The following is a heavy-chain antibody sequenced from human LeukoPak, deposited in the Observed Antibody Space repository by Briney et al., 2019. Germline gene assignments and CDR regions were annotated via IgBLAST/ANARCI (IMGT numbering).Heavy chain of an antibody. D-gene: IGHD3-3*01. V-gene: IGHV1-69*13. J-gene: IGHJ4*02. CDR1: GGTFSNYA. Sequence: ASVKVSCKASGGTFSNYAISWVRQGPGQGLVWMGGIIPIFGTANYAQKFQGRVTITADESTSTAYMELSSLRSEDTAVYYCARGAIFGVVMPYYFDYWGQGTLVTVSS. CDR2: IIPIFGTA. CDR3: ARGAIFGVVMPYYFDY.